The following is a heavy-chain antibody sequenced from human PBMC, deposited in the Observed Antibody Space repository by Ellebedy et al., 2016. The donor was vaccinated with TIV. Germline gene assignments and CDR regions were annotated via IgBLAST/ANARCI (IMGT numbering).Heavy chain of an antibody. CDR1: GGTISSTNYY. CDR3: ASSPSGYEIPY. CDR2: IYHSGST. V-gene: IGHV4-39*07. J-gene: IGHJ4*02. D-gene: IGHD5-12*01. Sequence: SETLSLXCNVSGGTISSTNYYWGWIRQSPEKGLEWIGSIYHSGSTYYNPSLKSRLTISLDTTKNQFSLRLDSVTAADTAVYYCASSPSGYEIPYWGQGTLVTASS.